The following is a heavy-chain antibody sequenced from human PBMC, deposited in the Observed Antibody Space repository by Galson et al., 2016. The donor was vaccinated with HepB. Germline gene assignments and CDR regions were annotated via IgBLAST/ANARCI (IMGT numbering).Heavy chain of an antibody. J-gene: IGHJ3*02. Sequence: SLRLSCAASGFTFSSYEMNWVRRAPGKGLEWVSYISSRGSTIYYADSVKGRFTISRDNAKNSLYLQMNSLRAEDTAVYYCAGPDSSVYAFDIWGQGTMVTVSS. V-gene: IGHV3-48*03. CDR2: ISSRGSTI. CDR3: AGPDSSVYAFDI. D-gene: IGHD3-22*01. CDR1: GFTFSSYE.